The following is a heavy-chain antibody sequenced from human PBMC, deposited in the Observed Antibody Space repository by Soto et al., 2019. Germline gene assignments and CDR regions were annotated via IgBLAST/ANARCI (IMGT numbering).Heavy chain of an antibody. Sequence: SETLSLTCAVSGGTISSGGYSWSWIRQPPGKGLEWIGYIYHSGSTYYNPSLKSRVTISVDRSKNQFSLKLSSVTAADTAVYYCARVYYDSSGRDAFDIWGQGTMVTVSS. CDR2: IYHSGST. CDR3: ARVYYDSSGRDAFDI. CDR1: GGTISSGGYS. D-gene: IGHD3-22*01. V-gene: IGHV4-30-2*01. J-gene: IGHJ3*02.